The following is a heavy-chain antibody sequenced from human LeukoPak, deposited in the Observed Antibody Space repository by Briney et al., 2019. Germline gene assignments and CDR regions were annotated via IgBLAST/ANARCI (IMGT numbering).Heavy chain of an antibody. CDR2: IYYSGST. V-gene: IGHV4-61*10. D-gene: IGHD5-12*01. J-gene: IGHJ4*02. Sequence: PSETLSLTCTVSGGSMSSGTYYWSWIRQPAGKGLEWIGYIYYSGSTNYNPSLKSRVTISVDTSKNQFSLKLSSVTAEDTAVYYCARAGDSGYDEGYFDYWGQGTLVTVSS. CDR1: GGSMSSGTYY. CDR3: ARAGDSGYDEGYFDY.